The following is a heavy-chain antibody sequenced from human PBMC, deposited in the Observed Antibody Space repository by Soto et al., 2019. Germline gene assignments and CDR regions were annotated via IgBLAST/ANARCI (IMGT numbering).Heavy chain of an antibody. CDR1: GGSISSYY. D-gene: IGHD5-12*01. CDR2: IYTSGST. V-gene: IGHV4-4*07. Sequence: NPSETLSLTCTVSGGSISSYYWSWIRQPAGKGLEWIGRIYTSGSTNYNPSLKSRVTMSVDTSKNQFSLKLSSVTAADTAVYYCARMRGMATTNYYFDYWGQGTLVTVS. CDR3: ARMRGMATTNYYFDY. J-gene: IGHJ4*02.